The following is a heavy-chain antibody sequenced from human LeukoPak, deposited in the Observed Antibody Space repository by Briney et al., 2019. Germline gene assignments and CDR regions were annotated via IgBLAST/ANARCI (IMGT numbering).Heavy chain of an antibody. CDR2: ISYDGSNK. CDR3: AKAHTRITMIVVVADAFDI. CDR1: GFTLSSYA. D-gene: IGHD3-22*01. J-gene: IGHJ3*02. V-gene: IGHV3-30-3*01. Sequence: GGSLRLSCAASGFTLSSYAMHWVRQAPGKGLEWVAVISYDGSNKYYADSVKGRFTISRDNSKNTLYLQMNSLRAEDTAVYYCAKAHTRITMIVVVADAFDIWGQGTMVTVSS.